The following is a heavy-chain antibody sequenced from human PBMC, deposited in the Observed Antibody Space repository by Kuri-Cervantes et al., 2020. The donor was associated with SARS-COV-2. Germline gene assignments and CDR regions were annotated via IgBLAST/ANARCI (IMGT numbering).Heavy chain of an antibody. Sequence: GESLKISCTASGFNFSTTDMHWVRQTPGKGLEWVAVISDDGKKKKCVASGKGRFTISRDNSQNTLYLQVKSLKSEDTAMCYCAKDRFGVHDFWGQGTLVTVSS. V-gene: IGHV3-30*18. D-gene: IGHD2-8*01. CDR2: ISDDGKKK. CDR1: GFNFSTTD. J-gene: IGHJ4*02. CDR3: AKDRFGVHDF.